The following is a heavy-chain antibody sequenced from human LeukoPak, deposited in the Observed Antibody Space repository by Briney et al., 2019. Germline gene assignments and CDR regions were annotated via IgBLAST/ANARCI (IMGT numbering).Heavy chain of an antibody. D-gene: IGHD2-2*01. CDR2: ISGSGGST. Sequence: GGSLRLSCAASGFTFSSYAMSWVRQAPGKGLEWVSAISGSGGSTYYADSVKGRFTIYRDNSKNTLYLQMHSLRAEDTAVYYCAPPGASNHIDYWGQGTLVTVSS. J-gene: IGHJ4*02. CDR3: APPGASNHIDY. V-gene: IGHV3-23*01. CDR1: GFTFSSYA.